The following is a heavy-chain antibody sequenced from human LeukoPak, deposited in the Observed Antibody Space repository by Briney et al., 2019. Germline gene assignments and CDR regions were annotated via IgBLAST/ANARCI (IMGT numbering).Heavy chain of an antibody. CDR2: INHSGST. Sequence: PSETLSLTCTVSGGSISSGGYYWSWIRQPPGKGLEWIGEINHSGSTNYNPSLKSRVTISVDTSKNQFSLKLSSVTAADTAVYYCARSGGSRPYYYYYGMDVWGQGTTVTVSS. V-gene: IGHV4-61*08. D-gene: IGHD3-10*01. CDR1: GGSISSGGYY. CDR3: ARSGGSRPYYYYYGMDV. J-gene: IGHJ6*02.